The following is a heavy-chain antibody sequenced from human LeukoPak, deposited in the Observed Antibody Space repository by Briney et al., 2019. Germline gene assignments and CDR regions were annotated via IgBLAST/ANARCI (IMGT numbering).Heavy chain of an antibody. CDR3: ARDGGQSGNTAFDI. V-gene: IGHV3-72*01. D-gene: IGHD3-16*01. J-gene: IGHJ3*02. CDR2: SRRKSMGYTT. Sequence: GGSLRVSCTGSGLTLNDHMVDLVRQAPRERLEWVGRSRRKSMGYTTQYAASVKCRFTLSRDDSQNSLYLQMHSLETEDTAVYFCARDGGQSGNTAFDIWGQGTMVTVSS. CDR1: GLTLNDHM.